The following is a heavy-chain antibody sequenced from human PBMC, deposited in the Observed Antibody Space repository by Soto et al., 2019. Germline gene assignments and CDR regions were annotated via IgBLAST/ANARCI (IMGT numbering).Heavy chain of an antibody. CDR2: IYYSGST. CDR3: ARDPTVVKLHAFDI. V-gene: IGHV4-39*01. J-gene: IGHJ3*02. D-gene: IGHD4-17*01. Sequence: SETLSLTCTVSGGSISSSSYYWGWIRQPPGKGLEWIGSIYYSGSTYYNPSLKSRVTISVDTSKNQFSLKLSSVTAAETAVYYCARDPTVVKLHAFDIWGQGTMVTVS. CDR1: GGSISSSSYY.